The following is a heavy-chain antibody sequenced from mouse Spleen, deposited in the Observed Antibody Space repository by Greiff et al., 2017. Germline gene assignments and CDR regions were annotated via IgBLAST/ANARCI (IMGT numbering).Heavy chain of an antibody. CDR1: GFTFSSYA. J-gene: IGHJ4*01. CDR3: ARQGPMRGYDAMDY. V-gene: IGHV5-9*04. Sequence: EVKVEESGGGLVKLGGSLKLSCAASGFTFSSYAMSWVRQTPEKRLEWVATISSGGGNTYYPDSVKGRFTISRDNAKNTLYLQMSSLKSEDTAMYYCARQGPMRGYDAMDYWGQGTSVTVSS. D-gene: IGHD3-3*01. CDR2: ISSGGGNT.